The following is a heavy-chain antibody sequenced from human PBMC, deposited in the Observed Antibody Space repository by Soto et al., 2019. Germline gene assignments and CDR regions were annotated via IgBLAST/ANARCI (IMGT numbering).Heavy chain of an antibody. J-gene: IGHJ5*02. D-gene: IGHD6-13*01. CDR2: INAANGDT. V-gene: IGHV1-3*01. CDR3: VRRHVSATGIDWFDP. Sequence: QVQLVQSGTEVKKPGASVKVSCKASGYTFTSYGIHWVRQAPGQRLEWMGWINAANGDTKYSPKFQGRVTITRDTSGSTAYMVLSSLRYEDTDVYYCVRRHVSATGIDWFDPWGQGTLVTVSS. CDR1: GYTFTSYG.